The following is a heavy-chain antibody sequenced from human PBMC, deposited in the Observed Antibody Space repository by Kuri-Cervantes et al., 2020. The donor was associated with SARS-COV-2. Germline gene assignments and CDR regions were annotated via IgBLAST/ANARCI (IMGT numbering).Heavy chain of an antibody. CDR1: GYTFTYRR. D-gene: IGHD2-8*01. CDR3: ATQRCNNGVCYSNEAFDI. CDR2: ITAFNGNT. J-gene: IGHJ3*02. V-gene: IGHV1-45*02. Sequence: SVKVSCKASGYTFTYRRLHWVRQAPGQALEWMRWITAFNGNTEYAQKVLDRVTITTDRSINTAYMELSSLTSEDTAMYYCATQRCNNGVCYSNEAFDIWGQGTMVTVSS.